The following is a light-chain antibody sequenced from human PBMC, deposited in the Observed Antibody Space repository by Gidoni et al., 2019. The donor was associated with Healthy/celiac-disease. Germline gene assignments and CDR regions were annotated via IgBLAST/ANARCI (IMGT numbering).Light chain of an antibody. V-gene: IGKV1-39*01. Sequence: PSSLFASVGDRVTITCRASQSISSFLDWYQQKPGKAPKLLIYAASSLQSGVPSRFSGSGSGTDFTLTISSLQPEDFATYYCQQSFSTPLTFGGGTKVEIK. J-gene: IGKJ4*01. CDR3: QQSFSTPLT. CDR1: QSISSF. CDR2: AAS.